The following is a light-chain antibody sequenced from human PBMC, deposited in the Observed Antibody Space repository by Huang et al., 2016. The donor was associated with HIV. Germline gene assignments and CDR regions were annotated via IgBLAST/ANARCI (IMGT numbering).Light chain of an antibody. CDR2: GSS. CDR1: RTVSTN. CDR3: HQYNNWLLS. V-gene: IGKV3-15*01. Sequence: IVVTQSPATLSVSPGERGTLSCRANRTVSTNLAWYQQRPGQAPRLLIYGSSTRAPGVPARFSGSGSGTDFSLTISSLQSEDFALYYCHQYNNWLLSFGGGTRVDI. J-gene: IGKJ4*01.